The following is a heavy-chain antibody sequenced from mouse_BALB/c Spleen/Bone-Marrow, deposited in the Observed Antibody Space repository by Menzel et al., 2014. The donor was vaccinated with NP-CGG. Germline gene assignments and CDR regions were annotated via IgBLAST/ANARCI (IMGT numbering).Heavy chain of an antibody. CDR1: GFSLTDYG. Sequence: VQLQQSGPGLVAPSQSLSITCTVSGFSLTDYGVSWIRQSPRKGLEWLGVIWGGGSTYYNSGLKTRLRISKDNSKSQVFLKMNSLQTYDTARYYCAKHLLTTAPSYFGYWGQGATLKVPS. J-gene: IGHJ2*01. V-gene: IGHV2-6-5*01. CDR3: AKHLLTTAPSYFGY. D-gene: IGHD1-2*01. CDR2: IWGGGST.